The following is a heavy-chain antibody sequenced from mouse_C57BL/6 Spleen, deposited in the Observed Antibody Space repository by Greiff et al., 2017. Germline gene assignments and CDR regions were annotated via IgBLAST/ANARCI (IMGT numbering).Heavy chain of an antibody. CDR1: GYTFTDYY. CDR3: ARGETYLRFFDY. D-gene: IGHD5-5*01. V-gene: IGHV1-19*01. CDR2: INPYNGGT. Sequence: VQLQQSGPVLVKPGASVKMSCKASGYTFTDYYMNWVKQSHGKSLEWIGVINPYNGGTSYNQKFKGKATLTVDKSSSAAYMELNSLTSEDSAVXYCARGETYLRFFDYWGQGTTLTVSS. J-gene: IGHJ2*01.